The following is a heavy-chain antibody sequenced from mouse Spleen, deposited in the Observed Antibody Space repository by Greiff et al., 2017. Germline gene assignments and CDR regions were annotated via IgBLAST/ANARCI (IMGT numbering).Heavy chain of an antibody. J-gene: IGHJ1*01. D-gene: IGHD2-1*01. Sequence: EVQGVESGGGLVKPGGSLKLSCAASGFTFSSYAMSWVRQTPEKRLEWVATISSGGSYTYYPDSVKGRFTISRDNAKNTLYLQMSSLRSEDTAMYYCARHGNYDFDVWGAGTTVTVSS. CDR2: ISSGGSYT. CDR3: ARHGNYDFDV. V-gene: IGHV5-9-3*01. CDR1: GFTFSSYA.